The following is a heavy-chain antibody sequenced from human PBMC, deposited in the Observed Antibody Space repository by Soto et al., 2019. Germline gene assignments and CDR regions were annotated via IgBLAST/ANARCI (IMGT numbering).Heavy chain of an antibody. CDR3: ARVTLRAGNWFDP. V-gene: IGHV1-2*02. CDR2: INPKSRGT. Sequence: ASAKVPCKASGYTFTDYFILWLRQAPGQGFEWMGWINPKSRGTTYAQKFQGRVTMTRDTSNTTAYMELRGLRSDDTAIYYCARVTLRAGNWFDPWGQGTLVSVSS. J-gene: IGHJ5*02. CDR1: GYTFTDYF.